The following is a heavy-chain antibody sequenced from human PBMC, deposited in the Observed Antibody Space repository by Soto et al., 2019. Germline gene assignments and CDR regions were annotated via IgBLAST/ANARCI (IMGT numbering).Heavy chain of an antibody. D-gene: IGHD1-1*01. CDR1: GGTFSSYA. Sequence: QVQLVQSGAEVKKPGSSVKVSCKASGGTFSSYAISWVRQAPGQGLEWMGGIIPIFGTANYAQKFQGRVTIAVDKSTSTAYMELSSLRSEDTAVYYCARVPSGPALAYYFDYWGQGPLVTVSS. CDR2: IIPIFGTA. V-gene: IGHV1-69*06. J-gene: IGHJ4*02. CDR3: ARVPSGPALAYYFDY.